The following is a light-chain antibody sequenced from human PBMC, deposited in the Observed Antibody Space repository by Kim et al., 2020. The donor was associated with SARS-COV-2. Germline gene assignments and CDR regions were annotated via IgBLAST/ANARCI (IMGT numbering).Light chain of an antibody. CDR3: QSYDSTLTGVV. V-gene: IGLV1-40*01. Sequence: RVTISCTGSNSNIGAGYDVHWYQHLPGTAPKLLIYGNSNRPSGVPDRFSGSKSGTSASLAITGLQAEDEADYYCQSYDSTLTGVVFGGGTKLTVL. CDR2: GNS. J-gene: IGLJ2*01. CDR1: NSNIGAGYD.